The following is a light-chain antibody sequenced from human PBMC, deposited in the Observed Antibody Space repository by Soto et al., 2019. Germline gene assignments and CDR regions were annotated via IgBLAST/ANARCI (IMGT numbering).Light chain of an antibody. V-gene: IGKV3-15*01. CDR1: QSVNSN. CDR3: QQYNNWWS. J-gene: IGKJ1*01. CDR2: AAS. Sequence: EIVMAQSPATLSVSPGERATLSCRASQSVNSNLAWYQQKPGQAPRLLIYAASTRATGIPARFSGSGSGTDFTLTISRLQSEDFAVYYCQQYNNWWSFGQGTKVDIK.